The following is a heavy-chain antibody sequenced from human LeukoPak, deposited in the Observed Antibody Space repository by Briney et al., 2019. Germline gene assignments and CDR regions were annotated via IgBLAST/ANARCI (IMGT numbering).Heavy chain of an antibody. D-gene: IGHD3-22*01. CDR1: GYTFTSYG. V-gene: IGHV1-18*01. CDR3: ARDSSGYYFDYYYYGMDV. CDR2: ISAYNGNT. J-gene: IGHJ6*02. Sequence: GASVKVSCKASGYTFTSYGISWVRQAPGQGLEWMGWISAYNGNTNYAQKLQGRVTMTTDTSTSTAYMELRSLRSDDTAVYYCARDSSGYYFDYYYYGMDVWGQGTTVTVSS.